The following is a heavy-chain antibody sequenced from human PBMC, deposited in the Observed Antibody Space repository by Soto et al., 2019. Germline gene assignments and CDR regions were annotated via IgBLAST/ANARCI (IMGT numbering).Heavy chain of an antibody. V-gene: IGHV1-8*01. CDR2: MNPNSGNT. D-gene: IGHD4-17*01. CDR3: ARAAVRTTGYYYYYMDV. CDR1: GYTFTSYD. J-gene: IGHJ6*03. Sequence: QVQLVQSGAEVKKPGASVKVSCKASGYTFTSYDINWVRQATGQGLEWMGWMNPNSGNTGYAQKFQGRVTMTRNNCLSTAYMELSSLRSEDTAVYYCARAAVRTTGYYYYYMDVWGKGTTVTVSS.